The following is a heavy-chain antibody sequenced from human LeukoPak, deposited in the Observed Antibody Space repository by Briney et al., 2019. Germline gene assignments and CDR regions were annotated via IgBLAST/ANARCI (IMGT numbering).Heavy chain of an antibody. CDR3: AKVAVAGTKVAWFDP. V-gene: IGHV3-23*01. CDR1: GSTFSSYA. J-gene: IGHJ5*02. D-gene: IGHD6-19*01. Sequence: GGFLRLSCAASGSTFSSYAMSWVRQAPGKGLEWVSAISGSGGSTYYADSVKGRFTISRDNSKNTLYLQMNSLRAEDTAVYYCAKVAVAGTKVAWFDPWGQGTLVTVSS. CDR2: ISGSGGST.